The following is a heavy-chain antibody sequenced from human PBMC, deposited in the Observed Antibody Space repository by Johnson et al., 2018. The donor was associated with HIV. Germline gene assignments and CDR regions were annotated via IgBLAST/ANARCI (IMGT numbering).Heavy chain of an antibody. CDR2: IHSGGST. CDR1: GFTVSRNY. D-gene: IGHD1-26*01. J-gene: IGHJ3*02. V-gene: IGHV3-53*01. CDR3: ARVRERWELLLSDGSDI. Sequence: VQLVESGGGLIQPGGSLRLSCAVFGFTVSRNYMSWVRQAPGKGMEWVSVIHSGGSTYYADSVKGRFTISRDNSKNTLYLQMNSLRAEDTALYYCARVRERWELLLSDGSDIWGQGTMVTLSS.